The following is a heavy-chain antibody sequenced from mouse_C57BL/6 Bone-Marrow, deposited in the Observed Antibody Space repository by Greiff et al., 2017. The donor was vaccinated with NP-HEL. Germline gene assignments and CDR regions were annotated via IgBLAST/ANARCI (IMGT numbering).Heavy chain of an antibody. J-gene: IGHJ2*01. CDR3: ARSGGYYVDY. CDR1: CYTFTCSG. D-gene: IGHD1-1*02. Sequence: VPLPQSVAELSRPGASVTLSCKASCYTFTCSGLRWVQQRTCPGLSWICDLFPRCCNTYYTEKFKGKATLTADKSSSTAYMELRSLTSEDSAVYFSARSGGYYVDYWGQGTTLTVSS. CDR2: LFPRCCNT. V-gene: IGHV1-81*01.